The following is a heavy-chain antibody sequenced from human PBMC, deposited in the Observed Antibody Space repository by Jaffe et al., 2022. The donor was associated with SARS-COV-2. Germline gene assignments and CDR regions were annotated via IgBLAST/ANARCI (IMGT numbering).Heavy chain of an antibody. CDR2: IFHSGST. Sequence: QVQLQESGPGLVKPSGTLSLTCAVSGGSISSSYWWSWVRQPPGKGLEWIGEIFHSGSTNYNPSLKSRVTISVDKSKNQFSLNLSSVTAADTAVYYCARDKSRVAGSYYYYYGMDVWGQGTTVTVSS. CDR3: ARDKSRVAGSYYYYYGMDV. CDR1: GGSISSSYW. D-gene: IGHD3-10*01. V-gene: IGHV4-4*02. J-gene: IGHJ6*02.